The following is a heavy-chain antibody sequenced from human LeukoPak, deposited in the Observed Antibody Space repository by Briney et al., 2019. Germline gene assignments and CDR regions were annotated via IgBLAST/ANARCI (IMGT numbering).Heavy chain of an antibody. J-gene: IGHJ6*02. V-gene: IGHV3-23*01. CDR2: ISGSGGST. D-gene: IGHD4-17*01. Sequence: GGSLRLSCAASGFTFSSYAMSWVRQAPGKGLEWVSAISGSGGSTYYADSVKGRFTISRDNSKNTLYLQMNSLRAEDTAVYYCAKQFGGDYLVYYYYGMDVWGQGTTVTVSS. CDR1: GFTFSSYA. CDR3: AKQFGGDYLVYYYYGMDV.